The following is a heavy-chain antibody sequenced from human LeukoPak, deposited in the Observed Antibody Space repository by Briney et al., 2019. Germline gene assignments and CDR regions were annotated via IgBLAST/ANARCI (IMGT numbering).Heavy chain of an antibody. J-gene: IGHJ6*03. Sequence: GGSLRLSCAASGFTFSSYSMNWVRQAPGKRLEWVSSISSSSSYIYYADSVKSRFTISRDNAKNSLYLQMNSLRAEDTAVDYCARAYYDFWSGYPLGDYYYMDVWGKGTTVTVSS. CDR2: ISSSSSYI. D-gene: IGHD3-3*01. CDR3: ARAYYDFWSGYPLGDYYYMDV. V-gene: IGHV3-21*01. CDR1: GFTFSSYS.